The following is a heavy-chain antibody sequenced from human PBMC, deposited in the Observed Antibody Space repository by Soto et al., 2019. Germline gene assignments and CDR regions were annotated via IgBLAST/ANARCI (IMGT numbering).Heavy chain of an antibody. CDR2: IKQDGSEK. CDR3: ARDQGGYYDFWSGYYLAYYGMDV. D-gene: IGHD3-3*01. CDR1: GFTFSSYW. Sequence: GGSLRLSCAASGFTFSSYWMSWVRQAPGKGLEWMANIKQDGSEKYYVDSVKGRFTISRDNAKNSLYLQMNSLRAEDTAVYYCARDQGGYYDFWSGYYLAYYGMDVWGQGTTVTVSS. J-gene: IGHJ6*02. V-gene: IGHV3-7*03.